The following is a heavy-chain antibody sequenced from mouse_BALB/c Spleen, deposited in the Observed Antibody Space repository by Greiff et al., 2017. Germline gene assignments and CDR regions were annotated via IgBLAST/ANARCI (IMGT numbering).Heavy chain of an antibody. CDR1: GYTFTDYN. CDR3: AREYPRYDAMDY. Sequence: VQLQQSGPELVKPGASVKIPCKASGYTFTDYNMDWVKQSHGKSLEWIGDINPNNGGTIYNQKFKGKATLTVDKSSSTAYMELRSLTSEDTAVYYCAREYPRYDAMDYWGQGTSVTVSS. J-gene: IGHJ4*01. D-gene: IGHD5-2*01. CDR2: INPNNGGT. V-gene: IGHV1-18*01.